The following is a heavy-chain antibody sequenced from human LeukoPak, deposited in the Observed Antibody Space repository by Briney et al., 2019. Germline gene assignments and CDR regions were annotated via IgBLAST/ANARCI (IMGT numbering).Heavy chain of an antibody. D-gene: IGHD6-6*01. J-gene: IGHJ4*02. CDR2: ITNSGNSK. Sequence: GGSLRLSCAASEFTFSSYSMNWVRQAPGKGLEWVSYITNSGNSKSYADSVKGRFTISRDNTKNSLYLQMNGLRAEDTAVYYCARDAPAVPSSIAATASPFDYWGQGTLVTVSS. CDR3: ARDAPAVPSSIAATASPFDY. V-gene: IGHV3-48*01. CDR1: EFTFSSYS.